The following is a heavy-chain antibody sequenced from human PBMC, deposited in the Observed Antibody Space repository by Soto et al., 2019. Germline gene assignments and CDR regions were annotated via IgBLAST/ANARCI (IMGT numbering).Heavy chain of an antibody. CDR2: IIPIFGTA. Sequence: QVQLVQSGAEVKKPGSSVKVSCKASGGTFSSYAISWVRQAPGQGLEWMGGIIPIFGTANYAQKFQGRVTITADESTGTAYMELSSLRSEDTAVYYCARIDCSGGSCYSEPHYSGMDVWGQGTTVTVSS. V-gene: IGHV1-69*01. J-gene: IGHJ6*02. D-gene: IGHD2-15*01. CDR1: GGTFSSYA. CDR3: ARIDCSGGSCYSEPHYSGMDV.